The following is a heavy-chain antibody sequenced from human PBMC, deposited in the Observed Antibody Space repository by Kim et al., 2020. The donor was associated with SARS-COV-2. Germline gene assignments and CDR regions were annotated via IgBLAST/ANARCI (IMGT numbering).Heavy chain of an antibody. Sequence: YADSGKCRFTISRDNARNTLYLQMNSLRAEDTAVYYCARDLDWLLYDSWGQGTLVTVSS. D-gene: IGHD3-3*01. J-gene: IGHJ4*02. CDR3: ARDLDWLLYDS. V-gene: IGHV3-74*01.